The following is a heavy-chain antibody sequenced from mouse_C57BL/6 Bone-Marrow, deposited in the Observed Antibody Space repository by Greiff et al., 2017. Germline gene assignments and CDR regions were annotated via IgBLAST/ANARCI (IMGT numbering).Heavy chain of an antibody. V-gene: IGHV5-4*01. Sequence: EVKVVESGGGLVKPGGSLKLSCAASGFTFSSYAMSWVRQTPEKRLEWVATISDGGSYTYYPDNVKGRFTISRDNAKNNLYLQMSHLKSEDTAMYYCARDYYGSSYVAYWGQGTLVTVSA. J-gene: IGHJ3*01. CDR2: ISDGGSYT. CDR1: GFTFSSYA. CDR3: ARDYYGSSYVAY. D-gene: IGHD1-1*01.